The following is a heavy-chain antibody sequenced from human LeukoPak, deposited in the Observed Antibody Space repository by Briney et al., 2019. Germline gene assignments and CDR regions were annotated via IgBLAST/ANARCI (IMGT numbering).Heavy chain of an antibody. CDR1: GFTFDDYG. CDR2: ISWNGGST. D-gene: IGHD3-22*01. J-gene: IGHJ4*02. Sequence: GGSLRLSCAASGFTFDDYGMSWVRQAPGKGLEWVSGISWNGGSTGYADSLKGRFTISRDNANNSLYLQMNSLRVEDTALYYCARGSYYDTSGHYAFWGQGTLVTVSS. V-gene: IGHV3-20*04. CDR3: ARGSYYDTSGHYAF.